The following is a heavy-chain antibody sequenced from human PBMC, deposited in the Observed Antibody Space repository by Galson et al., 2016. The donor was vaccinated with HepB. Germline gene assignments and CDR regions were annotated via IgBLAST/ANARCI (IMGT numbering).Heavy chain of an antibody. D-gene: IGHD3-10*01. CDR1: TFTFGDYG. CDR3: ASRPYGSGRPFDY. J-gene: IGHJ4*02. V-gene: IGHV3-30*03. CDR2: ISYHGRNE. Sequence: SLRLSCAASTFTFGDYGIHWVRQAPGKGLEWVAFISYHGRNEYYADSVKGRFTLSRDNYRNTLYLQMNSLRAADTAIYYCASRPYGSGRPFDYWGQGTLVTVSS.